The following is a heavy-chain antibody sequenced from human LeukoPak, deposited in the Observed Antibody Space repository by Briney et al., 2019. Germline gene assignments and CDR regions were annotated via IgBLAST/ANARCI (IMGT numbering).Heavy chain of an antibody. D-gene: IGHD5-12*01. J-gene: IGHJ4*02. Sequence: PSETLSLTCTVSGGSISSYYWSWVRQAPGKGLEWVSAISGSGGSTYYADSVKGRFTISRDNAKNSLYLQMNSLRAEDTAVYYCARHSSWLRGPVDYWGQGTLVTVSS. CDR3: ARHSSWLRGPVDY. CDR2: ISGSGGST. CDR1: GGSISSYY. V-gene: IGHV3-21*01.